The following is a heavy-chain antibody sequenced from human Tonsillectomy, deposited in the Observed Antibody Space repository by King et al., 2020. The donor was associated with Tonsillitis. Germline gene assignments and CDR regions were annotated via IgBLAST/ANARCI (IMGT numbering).Heavy chain of an antibody. J-gene: IGHJ3*02. CDR1: GFTFSDAW. CDR3: TTDYYDTITNPFDI. Sequence: VQLVESGGGLVKPGGSLRLSCAASGFTFSDAWMTWVRQAPGKGLEWVGRIKTKIDGGTTDYAAPVKGRFTISRDDSKNTLFLQMNSLKTEDTALYFCTTDYYDTITNPFDIWGQGTMVTVSS. CDR2: IKTKIDGGTT. V-gene: IGHV3-15*01. D-gene: IGHD3-22*01.